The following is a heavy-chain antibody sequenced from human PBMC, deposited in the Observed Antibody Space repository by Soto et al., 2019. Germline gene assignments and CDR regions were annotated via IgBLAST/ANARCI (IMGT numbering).Heavy chain of an antibody. Sequence: LSVACPVSGGSISSSNWWSWVRQPPGKGLGWVGEIYHSGSTNYNPSLKSQVTISVDKSKNQISTKLSSVTAADTAVYYCARAPHYYDSSGYYANYYGMDVWGQGTPVTVSS. J-gene: IGHJ6*02. CDR2: IYHSGST. D-gene: IGHD3-22*01. CDR1: GGSISSSNW. V-gene: IGHV4-4*02. CDR3: ARAPHYYDSSGYYANYYGMDV.